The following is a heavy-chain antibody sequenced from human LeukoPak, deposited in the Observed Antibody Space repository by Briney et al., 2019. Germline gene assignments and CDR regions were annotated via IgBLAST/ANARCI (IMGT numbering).Heavy chain of an antibody. V-gene: IGHV3-53*01. CDR2: NIGGTT. D-gene: IGHD6-13*01. J-gene: IGHJ4*02. CDR3: ARGPRYSFY. Sequence: GGSLRLSCAASGFIVSHNYMTWVRQAPGKGLEWISVNIGGTTYYADSVKGRFTISRDQASNTLYLQMNTLRDEDTAVYYCARGPRYSFYWGQGTLVSVSS. CDR1: GFIVSHNY.